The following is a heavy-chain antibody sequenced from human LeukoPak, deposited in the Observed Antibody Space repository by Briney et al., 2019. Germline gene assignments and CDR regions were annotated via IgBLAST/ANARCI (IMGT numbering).Heavy chain of an antibody. J-gene: IGHJ4*02. CDR3: ARDRRGYGGYDMN. Sequence: GASVKVSCKASGYTFNGYYMQWVRQAPGQGLEWLGRINPNSGGTESPQKFQGRITMTINTSTRTAYMELSSLRFDDMAVYYCARDRRGYGGYDMNWGQGTLVTVSS. CDR1: GYTFNGYY. V-gene: IGHV1-2*06. CDR2: INPNSGGT. D-gene: IGHD5-12*01.